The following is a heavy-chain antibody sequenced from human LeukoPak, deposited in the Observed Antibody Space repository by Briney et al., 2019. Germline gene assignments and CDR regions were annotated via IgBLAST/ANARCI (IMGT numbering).Heavy chain of an antibody. D-gene: IGHD3-22*01. CDR1: GGSISSGDYY. J-gene: IGHJ3*02. Sequence: SETLSLTCTVSGGSISSGDYYWSWIRQPPGKGLEWIGYIYYSGGTYYNPSLKSRVTISVDTSKNQFSLKLSSVTAADTAVYYCARTYYYDSSKAFDIWGQGTMVTVSS. CDR2: IYYSGGT. CDR3: ARTYYYDSSKAFDI. V-gene: IGHV4-30-4*01.